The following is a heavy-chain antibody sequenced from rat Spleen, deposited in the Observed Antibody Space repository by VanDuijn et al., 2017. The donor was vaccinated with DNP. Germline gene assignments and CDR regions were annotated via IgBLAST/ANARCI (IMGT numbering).Heavy chain of an antibody. D-gene: IGHD1-12*01. V-gene: IGHV5S10*01. J-gene: IGHJ2*01. CDR3: TTLNFYASLSEYFDY. CDR2: IINDGKRT. Sequence: EVQLVESGGGLVQPGRSLKLSCAASGFIFSDYNMAWVRQAPNKGLEWVATIINDGKRTYYSDSVKGRFTVSKENAKSTLYLQTDSLRPEDTATYYCTTLNFYASLSEYFDYWGQGVMVTVSS. CDR1: GFIFSDYN.